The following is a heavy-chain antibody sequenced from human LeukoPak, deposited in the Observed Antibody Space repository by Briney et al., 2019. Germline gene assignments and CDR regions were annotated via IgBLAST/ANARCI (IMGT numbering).Heavy chain of an antibody. D-gene: IGHD3-10*01. CDR1: GGSFSGYY. J-gene: IGHJ4*02. Sequence: SETLSLTCAVYGGSFSGYYWSWIRQPPGKGLEWIGEINHSGSTNYNPPFKSRVTISVDTSKKQFSLKLSSVTAADTAVYYCARDMFRGVPDYWGQGTLVTVSS. V-gene: IGHV4-34*01. CDR3: ARDMFRGVPDY. CDR2: INHSGST.